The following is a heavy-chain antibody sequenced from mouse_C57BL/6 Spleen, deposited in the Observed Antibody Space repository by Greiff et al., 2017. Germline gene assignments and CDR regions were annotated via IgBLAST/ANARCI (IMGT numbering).Heavy chain of an antibody. J-gene: IGHJ2*01. CDR3: ASVPSLYYFDY. V-gene: IGHV5-16*01. Sequence: EVKLVESEGGLVQPGSSMKLSCTASGFTFSDYYMAWVRQVPEKGLEWVGNINYDGSSTYYLDSLKSRFIISRDNAKNILYLQMSSLKSEDTATYYCASVPSLYYFDYWGQGTTLTVSS. CDR2: INYDGSST. D-gene: IGHD6-1*01. CDR1: GFTFSDYY.